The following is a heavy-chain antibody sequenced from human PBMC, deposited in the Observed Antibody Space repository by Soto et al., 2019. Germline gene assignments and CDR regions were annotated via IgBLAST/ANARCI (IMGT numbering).Heavy chain of an antibody. V-gene: IGHV3-30*18. J-gene: IGHJ4*02. CDR1: GFTFSSYG. CDR3: AKEGVREVAGSSPPDY. Sequence: QVQLVESGGGVVQPGRSLRLSCAASGFTFSSYGMDWVRQAPGRGLEWVALIWYDGSNKHYADSVKGRFTISRDNSKNTLYLQMNSLIAEDTAMYYCAKEGVREVAGSSPPDYWGQGTLAPVSS. D-gene: IGHD6-19*01. CDR2: IWYDGSNK.